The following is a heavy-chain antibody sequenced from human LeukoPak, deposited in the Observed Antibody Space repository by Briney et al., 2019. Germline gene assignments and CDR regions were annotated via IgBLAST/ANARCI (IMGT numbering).Heavy chain of an antibody. J-gene: IGHJ4*02. CDR3: AKSAIVGATYRGNY. V-gene: IGHV3-53*01. Sequence: GGSLRLSCTVSGFTVSSNSMSWVRQAPGKGLEWVSFIYSGGNTHYSDSVKGRFTISRDNSKNTLYLQMNSLRDEDTAVYYCAKSAIVGATYRGNYWGQGTLVTVSS. CDR2: IYSGGNT. D-gene: IGHD1-26*01. CDR1: GFTVSSNS.